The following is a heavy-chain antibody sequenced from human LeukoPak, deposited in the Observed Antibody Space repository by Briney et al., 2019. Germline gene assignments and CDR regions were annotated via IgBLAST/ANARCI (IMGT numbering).Heavy chain of an antibody. J-gene: IGHJ4*02. CDR2: VNRDGSST. Sequence: PGGSLRLSCAASGFTFSSYWMHWVRQAPGKGLVWVSRVNRDGSSTNYADSVKGRFTISRDNAKNTLYLQMNSLRAEDTAVYYCARGAYCGGDCPLPNSLYWGQGTPVTVSS. V-gene: IGHV3-74*01. CDR3: ARGAYCGGDCPLPNSLY. D-gene: IGHD2-21*01. CDR1: GFTFSSYW.